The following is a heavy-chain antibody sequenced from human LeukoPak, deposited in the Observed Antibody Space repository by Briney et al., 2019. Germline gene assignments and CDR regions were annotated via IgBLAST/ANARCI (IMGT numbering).Heavy chain of an antibody. J-gene: IGHJ3*02. V-gene: IGHV1-69*04. Sequence: SVKVSCKASGGTFSSYAISWVRQAPGQGLEWMGRIIPILGIANYAQKFQGRVTITADKSTSTAYMELSSLRSEDTAVYYCARVGVVVVPAAMRTAFDIWGQGTMVTVSS. D-gene: IGHD2-2*01. CDR1: GGTFSSYA. CDR3: ARVGVVVVPAAMRTAFDI. CDR2: IIPILGIA.